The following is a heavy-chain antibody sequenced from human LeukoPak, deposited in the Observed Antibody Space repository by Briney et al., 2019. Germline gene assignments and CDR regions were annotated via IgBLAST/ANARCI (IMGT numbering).Heavy chain of an antibody. J-gene: IGHJ4*02. D-gene: IGHD6-6*01. V-gene: IGHV3-30*02. Sequence: QPGRSLRLSCAASGFTFSSYAMHWVRQAPGKGLEWVAFIRYDGSNKYYADSVKGRFTISRDNSKNTLYLQMNSLRAEDTAVYYCAKAPYSSSSGYFDYWGQGTLVTDSS. CDR2: IRYDGSNK. CDR1: GFTFSSYA. CDR3: AKAPYSSSSGYFDY.